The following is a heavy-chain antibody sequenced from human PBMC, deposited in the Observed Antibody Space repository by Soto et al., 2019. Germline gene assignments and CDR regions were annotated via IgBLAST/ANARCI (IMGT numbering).Heavy chain of an antibody. CDR2: INAGNGNT. Sequence: QVQLVQSGAEVKKPGASVKVSCKASGYTFTSYAMHWVRQAPGQRLEWMGWINAGNGNTKYSQKFQGRVTITRDTSASTAYMELSSLRSEDTAVYYCARGLSDYDYIWGSYLRCWGQGTLVTVSS. J-gene: IGHJ4*02. D-gene: IGHD3-16*02. CDR3: ARGLSDYDYIWGSYLRC. CDR1: GYTFTSYA. V-gene: IGHV1-3*01.